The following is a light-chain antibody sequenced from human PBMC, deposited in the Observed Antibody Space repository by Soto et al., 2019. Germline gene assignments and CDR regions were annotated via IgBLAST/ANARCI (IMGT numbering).Light chain of an antibody. CDR2: KAS. CDR3: QHRGT. CDR1: QSVSPW. Sequence: DIQMTQSPSTLSASVGDRVTITCRASQSVSPWLAWYQQKPGKAPKLLISKASTLQSGVPSRFSGSGSGTEFTLTISSLQPDDFATYYCQHRGTFGQGTKVEIK. J-gene: IGKJ1*01. V-gene: IGKV1-5*03.